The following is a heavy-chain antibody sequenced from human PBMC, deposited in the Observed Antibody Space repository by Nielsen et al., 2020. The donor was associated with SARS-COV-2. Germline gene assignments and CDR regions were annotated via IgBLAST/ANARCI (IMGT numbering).Heavy chain of an antibody. CDR3: ARLDPLATITLAYYFDY. CDR1: GGSFRGYY. J-gene: IGHJ4*02. CDR2: INHSGST. D-gene: IGHD5-12*01. V-gene: IGHV4-34*01. Sequence: GSLRLSCAVYGGSFRGYYWSWIRQPPGKGLEWIGEINHSGSTNYNPSLKSRVTISVDTSKNQFSLKLSSVTAADTAVYYCARLDPLATITLAYYFDYWGQGTLVTVSS.